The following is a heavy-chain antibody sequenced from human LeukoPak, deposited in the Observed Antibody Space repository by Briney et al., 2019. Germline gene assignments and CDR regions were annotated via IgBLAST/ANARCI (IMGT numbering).Heavy chain of an antibody. CDR3: ARDYTLYISGWFLDY. CDR2: ISYSGST. V-gene: IGHV4-39*07. D-gene: IGHD6-19*01. CDR1: GGSISSYY. J-gene: IGHJ4*02. Sequence: PSETLSLTCTVSGGSISSYYWAWIRQPPGKGLEWIGSISYSGSTYYNPSLKSRVTISVDTPKNQFSLKLNSVTAADTAVYYCARDYTLYISGWFLDYWGQGTLVTVSS.